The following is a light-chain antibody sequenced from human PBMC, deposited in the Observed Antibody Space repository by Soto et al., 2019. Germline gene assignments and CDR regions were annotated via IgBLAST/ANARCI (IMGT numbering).Light chain of an antibody. V-gene: IGKV3-15*01. J-gene: IGKJ1*01. CDR1: QSVGSN. CDR2: GAS. Sequence: EIVMTQSPATLSVSPGERATLSCRASQSVGSNLAWYQQKPGQAPRLLMYGASTRATGVPARFSGSGSGAEFTLTITSLQSEDFAAYYCQQYNNRPPWTFGQGTKVEIE. CDR3: QQYNNRPPWT.